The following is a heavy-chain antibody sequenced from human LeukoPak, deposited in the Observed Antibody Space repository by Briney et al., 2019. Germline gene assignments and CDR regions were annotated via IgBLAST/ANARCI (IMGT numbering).Heavy chain of an antibody. J-gene: IGHJ2*01. CDR1: GGSISSGGYS. D-gene: IGHD2-2*01. Sequence: SETLSLTCAVSGGSISSGGYSWSWIRQPPGKGLEWIGYIYHSGSTYYNPSLKSRVTISVDRSKNQFSLKLSSVTATDTAVYYCARAGYCSSTSCYHGYWYFDLWGRGTLVTVSS. CDR3: ARAGYCSSTSCYHGYWYFDL. V-gene: IGHV4-30-2*01. CDR2: IYHSGST.